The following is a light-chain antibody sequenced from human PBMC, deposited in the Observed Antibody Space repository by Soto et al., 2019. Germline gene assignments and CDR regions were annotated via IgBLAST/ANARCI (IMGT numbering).Light chain of an antibody. CDR3: QQSYSTRWT. CDR2: AAS. V-gene: IGKV1-39*01. Sequence: DIQMTQSPSSLSASVGDRVTITCRASQSISSYLNWYQQKPGKAPKLLIYAASSLQSGVPSRFSGSGSGTDFTLTIRSLQPEDFETYYCQQSYSTRWTFGQGTKVEIK. CDR1: QSISSY. J-gene: IGKJ1*01.